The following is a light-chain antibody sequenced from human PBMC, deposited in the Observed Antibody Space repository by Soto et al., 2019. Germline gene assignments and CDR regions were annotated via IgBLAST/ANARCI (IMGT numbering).Light chain of an antibody. Sequence: QSALTQPASVSGSPGQSITISCTGSSSDVGGHNYVSWYQQHPGKAPKLIICEVSNRPSGVSNRFSGSKSGNTASLTISGLQAEDEADYYCSSYTDTSTDVVFGGGTQLTVL. V-gene: IGLV2-14*01. CDR3: SSYTDTSTDVV. CDR2: EVS. J-gene: IGLJ2*01. CDR1: SSDVGGHNY.